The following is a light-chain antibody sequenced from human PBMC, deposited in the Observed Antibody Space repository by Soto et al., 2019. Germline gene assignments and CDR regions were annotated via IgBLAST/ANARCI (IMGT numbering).Light chain of an antibody. V-gene: IGLV2-14*01. Sequence: QSVLTRPASVSGSPGQSITVSCTGSSTDVGGYNYVSWYHQHPGKAPKVMIYEVSNRPSGVANRFSGSKSGNTASLTISGFQAEDEADYYCSSYTSSSTYVFGTGTKVTV. J-gene: IGLJ1*01. CDR2: EVS. CDR1: STDVGGYNY. CDR3: SSYTSSSTYV.